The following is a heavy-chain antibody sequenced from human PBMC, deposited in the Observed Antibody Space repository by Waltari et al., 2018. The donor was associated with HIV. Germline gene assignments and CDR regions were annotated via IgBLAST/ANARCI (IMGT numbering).Heavy chain of an antibody. CDR3: ARLKYSSGFFDY. V-gene: IGHV3-11*01. Sequence: QVHQVGTGGGWLNTGEHPRLYCATSGFTFSDYYMTCIGQAPGKGLEWVSYIRGDTDTIYYADSVKGRFTISRDNAKNSLYLQMNRLSVEDTAVYYCARLKYSSGFFDYWGQGALVTV. J-gene: IGHJ4*02. D-gene: IGHD6-19*01. CDR1: GFTFSDYY. CDR2: IRGDTDTI.